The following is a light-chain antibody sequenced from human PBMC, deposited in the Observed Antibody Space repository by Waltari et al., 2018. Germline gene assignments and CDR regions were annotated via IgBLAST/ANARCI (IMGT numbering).Light chain of an antibody. J-gene: IGLJ1*01. CDR1: ELPRKY. V-gene: IGLV3-10*01. CDR2: EDT. Sequence: SYALTQPPSVSVSPGQTARITCSGHELPRKYAYWFQQKSGQAPRLVIYEDTKRPSEIPERFSGASSGTVATLTITGAQVDDEADYYCYSSDTTGLRVFGSGTTVVVL. CDR3: YSSDTTGLRV.